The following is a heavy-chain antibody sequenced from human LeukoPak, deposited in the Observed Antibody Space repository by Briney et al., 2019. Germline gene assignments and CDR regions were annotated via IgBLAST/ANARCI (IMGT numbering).Heavy chain of an antibody. J-gene: IGHJ1*01. CDR2: ISGSGGST. CDR1: GFTFSSYA. V-gene: IGHV3-23*01. Sequence: GGSLRLSCAASGFTFSSYAMSWVRQAPGRGLEWVSAISGSGGSTYYADSVKGRFTISRDNSKNTLYLQMNSLRAEDAAVYYCAKTVIVVVIEYFQHWGQGTLVTVSS. D-gene: IGHD3-22*01. CDR3: AKTVIVVVIEYFQH.